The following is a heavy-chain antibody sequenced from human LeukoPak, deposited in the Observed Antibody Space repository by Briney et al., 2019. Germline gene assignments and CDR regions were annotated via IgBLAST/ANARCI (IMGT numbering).Heavy chain of an antibody. CDR3: ARGPRLGYCSGGSCYHYYYYMDV. CDR2: INQSGSP. D-gene: IGHD2-15*01. Sequence: PSETQSLTCTVYGGSHCGYYWRWTRHPPGKGLEWMGEINQSGSPNYNPSLKSRVTISEDTSKNQFSLKLSSVTAADTAVYYCARGPRLGYCSGGSCYHYYYYMDVWGKGTTVTVSS. J-gene: IGHJ6*03. V-gene: IGHV4-34*01. CDR1: GGSHCGYY.